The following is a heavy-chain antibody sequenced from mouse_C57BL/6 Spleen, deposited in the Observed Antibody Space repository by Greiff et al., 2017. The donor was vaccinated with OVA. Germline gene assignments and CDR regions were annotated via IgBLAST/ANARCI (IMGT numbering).Heavy chain of an antibody. V-gene: IGHV1-76*01. CDR2: IYPGSGNT. CDR3: ARETTMVFDY. Sequence: VQLQQSGAELVRPGASVKLSCKASGYTFTDYYINWVKQRPGQGLEWIARIYPGSGNTYYNEKFKGKATLTAEKSSSTAYMQLSSLTSEDSAVYFCARETTMVFDYWGQGTTLTVSS. CDR1: GYTFTDYY. D-gene: IGHD2-2*01. J-gene: IGHJ2*01.